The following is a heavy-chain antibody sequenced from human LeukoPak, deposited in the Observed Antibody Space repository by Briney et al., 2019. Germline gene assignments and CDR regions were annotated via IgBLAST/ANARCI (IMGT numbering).Heavy chain of an antibody. CDR3: ARAITAMVTSFDY. Sequence: GASVKVSCKASGYTFTGYYMHWVRQAPGQGLEWMGWINPNSGGTNYAQKFQGRVTMTRDTSISTAYMELSRLRSDDTAVYYCARAITAMVTSFDYWGQGTLVTVSS. J-gene: IGHJ4*02. V-gene: IGHV1-2*02. CDR2: INPNSGGT. CDR1: GYTFTGYY. D-gene: IGHD5-18*01.